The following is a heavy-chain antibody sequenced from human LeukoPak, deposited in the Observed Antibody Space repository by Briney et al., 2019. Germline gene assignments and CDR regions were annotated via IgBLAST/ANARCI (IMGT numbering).Heavy chain of an antibody. CDR3: AREGLVYRGSYYWSGFDY. Sequence: GGSLRLSCAASGFTFSSYSMNWVRQAPGKGLEWVSYISSSSTIYYADSVKGRFTISRDNAKNSLYLQMNSLRAEDTAVYYCAREGLVYRGSYYWSGFDYWGQGTLVTVSS. V-gene: IGHV3-48*01. J-gene: IGHJ4*02. CDR1: GFTFSSYS. D-gene: IGHD1-26*01. CDR2: ISSSSTI.